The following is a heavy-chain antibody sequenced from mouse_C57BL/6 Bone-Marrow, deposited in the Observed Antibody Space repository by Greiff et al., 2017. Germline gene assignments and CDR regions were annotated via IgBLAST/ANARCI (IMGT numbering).Heavy chain of an antibody. CDR1: GYTFTSYW. CDR2: IYPGSGST. CDR3: ARSWGVRWFFAY. Sequence: LQQPGASVKMSCKASGYTFTSYWITWVKQRPGQGLEWIGDIYPGSGSTNYNEKFKSKATLTVDTSSSTAYMQLSSLTSEDSAVYYCARSWGVRWFFAYWGQGTLVTVSA. V-gene: IGHV1-55*01. J-gene: IGHJ3*01. D-gene: IGHD2-3*01.